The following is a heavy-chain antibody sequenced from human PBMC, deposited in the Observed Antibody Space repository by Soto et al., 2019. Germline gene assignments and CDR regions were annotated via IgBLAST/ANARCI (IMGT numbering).Heavy chain of an antibody. CDR2: IDNDGSAT. Sequence: WGSLRLSCATPGFTFRSYALPWVRQAPGKGMEWGSRIDNDGSATTYADSVKGRFTISRDNAKNTLFLQMNTLRVDDTAVYYCARDNWNSYWGQGTLVTVSS. J-gene: IGHJ4*02. V-gene: IGHV3-74*01. CDR3: ARDNWNSY. CDR1: GFTFRSYA. D-gene: IGHD1-1*01.